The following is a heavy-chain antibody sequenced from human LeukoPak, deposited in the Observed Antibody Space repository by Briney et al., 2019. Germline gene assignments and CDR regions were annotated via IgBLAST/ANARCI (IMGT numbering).Heavy chain of an antibody. CDR3: RRDVVAIVGAVGGYFDY. CDR1: RFTFSSYG. J-gene: IGHJ4*02. CDR2: IWFDGSSR. Sequence: GGSLRLSCAASRFTFSSYGMHWVRQAPGKGLEWVAVIWFDGSSRYYADSVKGRFTISRDNSKNTLYLQMNSLRAEDTAVYYCRRDVVAIVGAVGGYFDYWGQGTLVTVSS. D-gene: IGHD1-26*01. V-gene: IGHV3-33*01.